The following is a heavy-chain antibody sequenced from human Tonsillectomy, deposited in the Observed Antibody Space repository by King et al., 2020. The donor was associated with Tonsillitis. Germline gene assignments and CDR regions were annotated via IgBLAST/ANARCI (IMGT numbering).Heavy chain of an antibody. D-gene: IGHD6-25*01. CDR1: GYGFSDYW. Sequence: VQLVESGAEVKKPGESLKISCKASGYGFSDYWIAWVRQMPGKGLEWMGIIYPGDSSTRYSPSFQDQVTISADKSINTAFLQWSSLKASDTARYYCARHSAAGPIYHYYYGLDVWGQGTTVTVSS. CDR3: ARHSAAGPIYHYYYGLDV. V-gene: IGHV5-51*01. CDR2: IYPGDSST. J-gene: IGHJ6*02.